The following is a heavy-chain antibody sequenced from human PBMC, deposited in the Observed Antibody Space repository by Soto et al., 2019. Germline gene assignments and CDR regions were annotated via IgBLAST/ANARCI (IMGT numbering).Heavy chain of an antibody. J-gene: IGHJ3*02. Sequence: SETLSLTCTVSGGSVSSGSYYRSWIRQPPGKGLEWIGYIYYSGSTNYNPSLKSRVTISVDTSKNQFSLKLSSVTAADTAVYYCARESVQLERREGAFDIWGQGTMVTVSS. D-gene: IGHD1-1*01. CDR3: ARESVQLERREGAFDI. CDR2: IYYSGST. CDR1: GGSVSSGSYY. V-gene: IGHV4-61*01.